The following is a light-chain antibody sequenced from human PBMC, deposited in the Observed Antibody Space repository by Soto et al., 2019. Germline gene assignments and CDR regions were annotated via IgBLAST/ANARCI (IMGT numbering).Light chain of an antibody. CDR3: QQYENWPPWT. Sequence: EIVMTQSPATLSVSPGERATLSCRTSQSVSSNLAWYQQKPGQAPRLLIYGASTRATGIPARFSGSGSGTEFTLSISSLQSEDFAVYYCQQYENWPPWTFGQGTTVEIK. J-gene: IGKJ1*01. V-gene: IGKV3-15*01. CDR2: GAS. CDR1: QSVSSN.